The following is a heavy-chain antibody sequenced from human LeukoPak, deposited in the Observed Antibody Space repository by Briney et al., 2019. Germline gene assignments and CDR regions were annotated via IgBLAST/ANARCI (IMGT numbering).Heavy chain of an antibody. D-gene: IGHD1-26*01. CDR2: TSSSSDYI. J-gene: IGHJ3*02. CDR1: GFAFISYS. CDR3: ARGHSGSYQRTDAFDI. V-gene: IGHV3-21*01. Sequence: PGGSLRLSCAASGFAFISYSINWVRQAPGKGLEWVSSTSSSSDYIYYADSMKSRFSTSRDNAKNSLYLHMNSLRVEDTAVYYCARGHSGSYQRTDAFDIWGQGTMVTVSS.